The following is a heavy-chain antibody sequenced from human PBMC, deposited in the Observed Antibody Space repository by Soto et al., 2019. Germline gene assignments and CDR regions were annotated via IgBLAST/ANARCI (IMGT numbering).Heavy chain of an antibody. CDR1: GFTFSSYG. CDR2: IWYDGSNK. D-gene: IGHD6-19*01. CDR3: ARDYRVAGYYYGMDV. Sequence: PGGSLRLSCAASGFTFSSYGMHWVRQAPGKGLEWVAVIWYDGSNKYYADSVKGRFTISRDNSKNTLYLQMNSLRAEDTAVYYCARDYRVAGYYYGMDVWGQGTTVTVSS. V-gene: IGHV3-33*01. J-gene: IGHJ6*02.